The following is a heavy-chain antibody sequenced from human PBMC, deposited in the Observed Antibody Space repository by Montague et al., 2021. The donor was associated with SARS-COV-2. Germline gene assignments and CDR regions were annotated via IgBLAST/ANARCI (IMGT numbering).Heavy chain of an antibody. Sequence: SETLSLTCIVSGESIDRDTYYWGWIRQSPGRGLEWIGSLSSSGXTXYXXXXRXRVTISMDTSKNHFSLKVTSVTATDTAVYFCARPGSVSGWFYFDDWGQGTLVSVSS. CDR1: GESIDRDTYY. D-gene: IGHD6-19*01. CDR3: ARPGSVSGWFYFDD. J-gene: IGHJ4*02. CDR2: LSSSGXT. V-gene: IGHV4-39*02.